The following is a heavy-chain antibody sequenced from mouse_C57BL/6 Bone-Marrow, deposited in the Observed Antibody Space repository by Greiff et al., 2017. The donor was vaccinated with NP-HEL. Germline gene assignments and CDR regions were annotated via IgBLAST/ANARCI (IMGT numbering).Heavy chain of an antibody. CDR1: GYTFTSYW. J-gene: IGHJ2*01. D-gene: IGHD2-5*01. Sequence: QVQLKQPGAELVMPGASVKLSCKASGYTFTSYWMHWVKQRPGQGLEWIGEIDPSDSYTNYNQKFKGKSTLTVDKSSSTAYRQLSSLTSEDSAVYYCARGTYSNPCYFDYWGQGTTLTVSS. CDR3: ARGTYSNPCYFDY. V-gene: IGHV1-69*01. CDR2: IDPSDSYT.